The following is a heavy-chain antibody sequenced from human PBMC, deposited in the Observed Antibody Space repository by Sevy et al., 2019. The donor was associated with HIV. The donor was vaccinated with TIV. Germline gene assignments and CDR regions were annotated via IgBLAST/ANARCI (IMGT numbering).Heavy chain of an antibody. V-gene: IGHV3-23*01. D-gene: IGHD3-22*01. CDR1: GFTLSNYA. Sequence: GGSLRLSCAASGFTLSNYAMNWVRQAPGKGLEWVSGISGSGVSTYYADSVKGRFTISRDNSKNTLYLQMNSLRAEDTAVYYCAKDSYFDNTLFDYWGQGTLVTVSS. CDR3: AKDSYFDNTLFDY. J-gene: IGHJ4*02. CDR2: ISGSGVST.